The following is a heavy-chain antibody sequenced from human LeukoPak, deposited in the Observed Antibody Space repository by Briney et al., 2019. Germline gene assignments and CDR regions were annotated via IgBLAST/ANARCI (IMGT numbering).Heavy chain of an antibody. J-gene: IGHJ4*02. CDR1: GFTFGDYA. CDR3: TREKGSGWYRAFDY. Sequence: PGGSLRLSCTASGFTFGDYAMSWVRQAPGKGLEWVSFIRSKTYGGTTEYAASVKGRFAISRDDSKSIAYLQMNSLKTEDTAVYYCTREKGSGWYRAFDYWGQGTLVTVSS. D-gene: IGHD6-19*01. V-gene: IGHV3-49*04. CDR2: IRSKTYGGTT.